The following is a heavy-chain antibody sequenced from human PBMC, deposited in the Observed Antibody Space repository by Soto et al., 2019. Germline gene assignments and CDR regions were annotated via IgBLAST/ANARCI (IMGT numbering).Heavy chain of an antibody. CDR2: IYYSGIT. CDR1: GGCGSIGSYY. J-gene: IGHJ6*01. V-gene: IGHV4-61*01. CDR3: ERGGRMVRGTWYGMDV. Sequence: SWTXSVTCAFSGGCGSIGSYYVSWIRQPPGNGLEWIGYIYYSGITNYKPSLKSRVNISVETSKNHFSLKMRSVNAAETAVYYCERGGRMVRGTWYGMDVWGQGTTVTVSS. D-gene: IGHD3-10*01.